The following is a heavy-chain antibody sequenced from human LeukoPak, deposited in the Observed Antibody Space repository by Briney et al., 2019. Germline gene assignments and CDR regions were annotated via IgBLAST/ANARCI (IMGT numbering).Heavy chain of an antibody. CDR3: ATGIAAAEVWFDP. Sequence: GASVKVSCKASGYTFTSYDINWVRQATGQGLEWMGWMNPNSGNTGYAQKFQGRVTMTRNTSISTAYMELSSLRSEDTAVYYCATGIAAAEVWFDPWGQGTLVTVSS. V-gene: IGHV1-8*01. CDR1: GYTFTSYD. J-gene: IGHJ5*02. CDR2: MNPNSGNT. D-gene: IGHD6-13*01.